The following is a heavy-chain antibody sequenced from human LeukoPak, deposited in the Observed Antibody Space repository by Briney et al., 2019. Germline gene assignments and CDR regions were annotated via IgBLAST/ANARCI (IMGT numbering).Heavy chain of an antibody. D-gene: IGHD3-22*01. Sequence: RGSLRLSCAASGCTFSSYWMHWVRQAPGKGLVWVSRIKSDGSTNYADSVKGRFTISRDNAKNTVSLQMNSLRAEDTGVYYCARAPSEIGGYYPEYFRHWGQGTLVTVSS. J-gene: IGHJ1*01. CDR1: GCTFSSYW. CDR3: ARAPSEIGGYYPEYFRH. CDR2: IKSDGST. V-gene: IGHV3-74*01.